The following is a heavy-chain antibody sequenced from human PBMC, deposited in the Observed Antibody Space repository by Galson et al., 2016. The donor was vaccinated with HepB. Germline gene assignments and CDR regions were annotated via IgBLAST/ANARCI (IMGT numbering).Heavy chain of an antibody. D-gene: IGHD1-14*01. CDR3: ARKSDTGTLVGDL. CDR2: IYSRGST. Sequence: SLRLSCAASGFIVTANYMTWVRQAPGKGPAWVSVIYSRGSTSYADSVKGRFTISRDNSKNTLYLQMNSLRAEDTAVYYCARKSDTGTLVGDLWGQGTLVTVSS. V-gene: IGHV3-66*01. CDR1: GFIVTANY. J-gene: IGHJ5*02.